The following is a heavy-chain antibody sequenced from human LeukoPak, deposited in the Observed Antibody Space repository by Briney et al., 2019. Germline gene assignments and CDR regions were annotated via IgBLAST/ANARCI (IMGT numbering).Heavy chain of an antibody. J-gene: IGHJ4*02. CDR2: IRSSGSPR. CDR1: GFSFGGYA. V-gene: IGHV3-48*02. Sequence: GGSLRLSCAASGFSFGGYAMHWVRQAPGKRLEWVSYIRSSGSPRYYADSVKGRFTISRDDAKSSLYLQMDNLRDEDTAVYYCVRDPDALDFWGQGTLVTVSP. CDR3: VRDPDALDF.